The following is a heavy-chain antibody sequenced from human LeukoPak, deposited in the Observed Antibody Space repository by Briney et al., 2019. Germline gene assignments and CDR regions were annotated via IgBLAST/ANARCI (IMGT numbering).Heavy chain of an antibody. J-gene: IGHJ6*02. V-gene: IGHV4-59*08. D-gene: IGHD3-10*01. CDR1: GGSISSYY. CDR3: ARLGKVRGYYYGMDV. Sequence: SETLSLTCTVPGGSISSYYWSWIRQPPGKGLEWIGYIYYSGSTNYNPSLKSRVTISVDTSKIQFSLKLSSVTAADTAVYYCARLGKVRGYYYGMDVWGQGTTVTVSS. CDR2: IYYSGST.